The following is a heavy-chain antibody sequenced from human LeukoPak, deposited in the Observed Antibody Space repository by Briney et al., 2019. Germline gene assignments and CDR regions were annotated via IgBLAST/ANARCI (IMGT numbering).Heavy chain of an antibody. CDR2: ISYDGGNK. Sequence: GRSLRLSCAAPGFTFSSYAMHWVRQAPGKGLEWVAVISYDGGNKYYADSVKGRFTISRDNSKNTLYLQMNSLRAEDTAVYYCARDVYYDSSGYYEQVDYWGQGTLVTVSS. J-gene: IGHJ4*02. V-gene: IGHV3-30-3*01. CDR3: ARDVYYDSSGYYEQVDY. D-gene: IGHD3-22*01. CDR1: GFTFSSYA.